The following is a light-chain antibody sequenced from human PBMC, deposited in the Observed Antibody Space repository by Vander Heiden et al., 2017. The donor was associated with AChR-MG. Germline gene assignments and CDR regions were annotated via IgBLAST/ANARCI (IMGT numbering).Light chain of an antibody. CDR1: SSDVGGYNY. V-gene: IGLV2-14*03. CDR2: DVT. CDR3: SSYTSSYTWV. J-gene: IGLJ3*02. Sequence: HSALTQPASVSGSPGQSTTISITGTSSDVGGYNYVYWYQQDPGEAPKLMIYDVTKRPSGVSYRFSGSKSGNTASLTISGLQAEDEADYCCSSYTSSYTWVFGGGTKLTVL.